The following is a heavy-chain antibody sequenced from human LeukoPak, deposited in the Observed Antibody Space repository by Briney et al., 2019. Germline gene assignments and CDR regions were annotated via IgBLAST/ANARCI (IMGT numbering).Heavy chain of an antibody. CDR1: GGSISSGSYY. V-gene: IGHV4-61*02. Sequence: SETLSLTCTVSGGSISSGSYYWSWIRQPAGKGLEWIGRIYTSGSTNYNPSLKSRVTISVDTSKNQFSLKLNSVTAADTAVYYCAAKARDFDYWGQGTLVIVSS. CDR2: IYTSGST. J-gene: IGHJ4*02. CDR3: AAKARDFDY.